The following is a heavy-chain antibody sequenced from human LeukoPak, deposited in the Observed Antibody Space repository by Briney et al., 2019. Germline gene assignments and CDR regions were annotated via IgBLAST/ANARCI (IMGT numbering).Heavy chain of an antibody. CDR2: ISGSGGST. V-gene: IGHV3-23*01. Sequence: GGSLRLSCAASGFTFSSYAMSWVRQAPGKGLEWVSAISGSGGSTYYADSVKGRFTFSRDNSKNTLSLQMSSLRAEDTAIYYCARGYSGSYWSFDHWGQGTLVTVSS. CDR3: ARGYSGSYWSFDH. J-gene: IGHJ4*02. D-gene: IGHD1-26*01. CDR1: GFTFSSYA.